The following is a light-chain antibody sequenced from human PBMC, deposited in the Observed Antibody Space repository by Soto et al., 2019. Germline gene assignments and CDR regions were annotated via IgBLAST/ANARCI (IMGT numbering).Light chain of an antibody. CDR2: AAS. CDR3: QQSFSTPYI. J-gene: IGKJ2*01. CDR1: QSVNDY. Sequence: DFQVTQSPSSLSASVGDRVTITCRASQSVNDYLNWYQQIPGKAPRLLIYAASTLHSGVPSRFSGSGFGTDFSLTITSLQPEDFATYYCQQSFSTPYIFGQGTKLEIK. V-gene: IGKV1-39*01.